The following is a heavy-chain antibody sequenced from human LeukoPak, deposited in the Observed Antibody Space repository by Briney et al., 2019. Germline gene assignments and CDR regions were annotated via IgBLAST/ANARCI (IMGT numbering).Heavy chain of an antibody. CDR1: GFTFNKYG. J-gene: IGHJ2*01. V-gene: IGHV3-33*06. D-gene: IGHD5-24*01. Sequence: GGSLRLSCAASGFTFNKYGMHWVRQAPAKGLEWVAVIWYDGKSEYYRDSVKGRFTISRDNSKNTVYLHMNSLRAEDTAVYYCAKDHMRDGYNYGYWYFDLWGRDTLVTVSS. CDR3: AKDHMRDGYNYGYWYFDL. CDR2: IWYDGKSE.